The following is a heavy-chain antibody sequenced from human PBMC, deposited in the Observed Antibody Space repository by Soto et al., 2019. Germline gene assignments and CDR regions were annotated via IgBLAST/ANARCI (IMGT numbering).Heavy chain of an antibody. V-gene: IGHV3-30-3*01. CDR3: ARDRRALRYFDWLLYWNFDY. J-gene: IGHJ4*02. D-gene: IGHD3-9*01. CDR1: GFTFSSYA. Sequence: GGSLRLSCAASGFTFSSYAMHWVRQAPGRGLEWVAVISYDGSNKYYADSVKGRFTISRDNSKNTLYLQMNSLRAEDTAVYYCARDRRALRYFDWLLYWNFDYWGQGTLVTVSS. CDR2: ISYDGSNK.